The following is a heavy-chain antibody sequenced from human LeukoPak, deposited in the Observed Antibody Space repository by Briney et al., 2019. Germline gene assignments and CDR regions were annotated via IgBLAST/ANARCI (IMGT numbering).Heavy chain of an antibody. Sequence: GGSLRLSCEGSGFTFSLYSMIWVRQAPGKGLEWLSYISPRSETIYYTDSVEGRFTISRDNAKNSLYLQMNSLRGEDTAVYYCVREPTRAGWDWFDPWGQGTLVTVSS. CDR3: VREPTRAGWDWFDP. J-gene: IGHJ5*02. CDR2: ISPRSETI. D-gene: IGHD1-26*01. V-gene: IGHV3-48*01. CDR1: GFTFSLYS.